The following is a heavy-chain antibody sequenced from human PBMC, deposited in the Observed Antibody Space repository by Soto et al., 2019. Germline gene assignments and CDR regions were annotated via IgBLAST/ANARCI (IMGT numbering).Heavy chain of an antibody. CDR1: GYTFTSFA. CDR3: ARGLIYDSSGYYFDY. Sequence: ASGKVSCKGSGYTFTSFALDWGRQAPGQRLEWMGWINAGNGNTKYSQKFQGRVTMTRDTSTSTVYMELSSLRSEDTAVYYCARGLIYDSSGYYFDYWGQGTLVTVSS. D-gene: IGHD3-22*01. V-gene: IGHV1-3*01. J-gene: IGHJ4*02. CDR2: INAGNGNT.